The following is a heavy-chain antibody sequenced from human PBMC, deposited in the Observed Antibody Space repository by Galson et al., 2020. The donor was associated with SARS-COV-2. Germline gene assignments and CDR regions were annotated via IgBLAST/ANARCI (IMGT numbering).Heavy chain of an antibody. CDR3: ARRPITMIVVDPPGFDY. D-gene: IGHD3-22*01. Sequence: SETLSLTCTVSGGSISSSSYYWGWIRQPPGKGLEWIGSIYYSGSTYYNPSLKSRVTISVDTSKNQFSLKLSSVTAADTAVYYCARRPITMIVVDPPGFDYWGQGTLVTVSS. CDR2: IYYSGST. J-gene: IGHJ4*02. V-gene: IGHV4-39*07. CDR1: GGSISSSSYY.